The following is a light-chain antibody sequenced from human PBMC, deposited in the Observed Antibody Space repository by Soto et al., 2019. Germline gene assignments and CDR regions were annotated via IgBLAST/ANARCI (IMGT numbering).Light chain of an antibody. CDR2: DAS. CDR1: QSVSRRS. Sequence: EIVWTQSPATLSLSPGERATLSCRASQSVSRRSLAWYQQKPGQAPRLLIYDASNRATGIPARFSGSGSGTDFTLTISRLEPEDFAVYDCQQRSNWTITFGQGTRREIK. CDR3: QQRSNWTIT. V-gene: IGKV3D-20*02. J-gene: IGKJ5*01.